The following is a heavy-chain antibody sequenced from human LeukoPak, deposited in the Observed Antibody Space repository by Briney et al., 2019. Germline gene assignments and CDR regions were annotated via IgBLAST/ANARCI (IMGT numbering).Heavy chain of an antibody. CDR1: GFTFSSYG. J-gene: IGHJ4*02. D-gene: IGHD2-21*02. V-gene: IGHV3-30*03. CDR2: ISYDGSNK. CDR3: AREVVVTALDY. Sequence: GGSLRLSCAASGFTFSSYGMHWVRQAPGKGLEWVAVISYDGSNKYYADSVKGRFTISRDNSKNTLYLQMNSLRAEDTAVYYCAREVVVTALDYWGQGTLVTVSS.